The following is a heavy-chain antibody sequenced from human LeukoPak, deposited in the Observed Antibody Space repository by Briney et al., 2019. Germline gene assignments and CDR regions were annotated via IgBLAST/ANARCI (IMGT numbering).Heavy chain of an antibody. CDR1: GFTVSSNY. Sequence: GGSLRLSCAASGFTVSSNYMSWARQAPGKGLEWVSVIYSGGSTYYADSVKGRFTISRDNSKNTLYLQMNSLRAEDTAVYYRARDDRSGRSYDYWGQGTLVTVSS. CDR3: ARDDRSGRSYDY. V-gene: IGHV3-53*01. D-gene: IGHD1-26*01. J-gene: IGHJ4*02. CDR2: IYSGGST.